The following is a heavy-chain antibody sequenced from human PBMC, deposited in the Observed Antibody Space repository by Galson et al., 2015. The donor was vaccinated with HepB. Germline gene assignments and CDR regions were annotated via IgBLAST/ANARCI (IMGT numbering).Heavy chain of an antibody. D-gene: IGHD3-3*01. V-gene: IGHV5-51*01. Sequence: QSGAEVKKPGESLKISCKGSGYSFTSYWISWVRQMPGKGLEWMGIIYPGDSDTRYSPSFQGQVTISADKSISTAYLQWSSLKASDTAMYYCARLGQLRFLEWGQYGMDVWGQGTTVTVSS. J-gene: IGHJ6*02. CDR2: IYPGDSDT. CDR3: ARLGQLRFLEWGQYGMDV. CDR1: GYSFTSYW.